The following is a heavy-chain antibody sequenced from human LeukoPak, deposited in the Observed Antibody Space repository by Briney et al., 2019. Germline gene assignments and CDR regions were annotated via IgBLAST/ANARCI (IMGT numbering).Heavy chain of an antibody. CDR1: GYTFTSYA. Sequence: GASVKVSCKASGYTFTSYAMNWVRQAPGQGLEWMGWISAYNGNTNYAQKLQGRVTMTTDTSTSTASMELRSLRFDDTAVYYCARYYYYYMDVWGKGTTVTVSS. CDR2: ISAYNGNT. J-gene: IGHJ6*03. CDR3: ARYYYYYMDV. V-gene: IGHV1-18*01.